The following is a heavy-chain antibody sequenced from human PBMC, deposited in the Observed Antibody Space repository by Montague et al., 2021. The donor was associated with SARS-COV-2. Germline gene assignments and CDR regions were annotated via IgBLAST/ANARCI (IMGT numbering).Heavy chain of an antibody. Sequence: SETLSLTCTVSGGSISSYYWCWIWQPPGEGLERNGYIHFSGSTNYNSSLKSRVTISVDMSKNQFPLKLSSVTAADTAVYYCARAATITMIVVVIEAFDIWGQGTMVTVSS. V-gene: IGHV4-59*12. CDR3: ARAATITMIVVVIEAFDI. CDR2: IHFSGST. CDR1: GGSISSYY. D-gene: IGHD3-22*01. J-gene: IGHJ3*02.